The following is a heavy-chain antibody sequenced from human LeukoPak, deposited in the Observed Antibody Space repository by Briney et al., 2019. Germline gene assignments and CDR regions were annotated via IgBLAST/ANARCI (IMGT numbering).Heavy chain of an antibody. D-gene: IGHD6-13*01. J-gene: IGHJ3*02. CDR3: ARLAAAGIGLHAFDI. V-gene: IGHV4-59*01. CDR1: GGSISGYY. CDR2: IYYSGST. Sequence: SETLSLTCTVSGGSISGYYWSWIRQPPGKGLEWIGYIYYSGSTSYNPSLKSRVTISVDTSKNQFSLKLSSVTAADTAVYYCARLAAAGIGLHAFDIWGQGTMVTVSS.